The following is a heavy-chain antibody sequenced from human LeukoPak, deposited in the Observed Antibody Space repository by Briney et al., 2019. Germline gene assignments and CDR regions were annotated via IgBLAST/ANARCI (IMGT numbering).Heavy chain of an antibody. CDR2: IYYSGST. V-gene: IGHV4-59*01. CDR1: GGSISNYY. CDR3: ARENLGNWFDP. J-gene: IGHJ5*02. Sequence: KPSETLSLTCTVSGGSISNYYWSWLRQPPGKGLEWIGYIYYSGSTNYNPSLKSRVTISVDTSKNQFSLKLSSVTAADTAVYYCARENLGNWFDPWGQGTLVTVSS. D-gene: IGHD1-14*01.